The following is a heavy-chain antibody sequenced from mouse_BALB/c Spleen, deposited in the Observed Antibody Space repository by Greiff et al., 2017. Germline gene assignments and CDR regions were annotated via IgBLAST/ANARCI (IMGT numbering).Heavy chain of an antibody. Sequence: EVKLVESGGGLVQPGGSRKLSCAASGFTFSSFGMHWVRQAPEKGLEWVAYISSGSSTIYYVDTVKGRFTISRDNPKNTLFLQMTSLRSEDTAMYYCARSRYYGSSQYYYAMDYWGQGTSGTVSS. V-gene: IGHV5-17*02. CDR2: ISSGSSTI. J-gene: IGHJ4*01. CDR3: ARSRYYGSSQYYYAMDY. CDR1: GFTFSSFG. D-gene: IGHD1-1*01.